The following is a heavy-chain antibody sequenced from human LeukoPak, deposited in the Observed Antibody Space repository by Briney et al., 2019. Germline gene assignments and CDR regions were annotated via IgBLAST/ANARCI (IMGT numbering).Heavy chain of an antibody. CDR3: AKDNAYDSSGPFDY. CDR2: ISGSGGST. V-gene: IGHV3-23*01. CDR1: GFTFSNAW. D-gene: IGHD3-22*01. J-gene: IGHJ4*02. Sequence: GGSLRLSCAASGFTFSNAWMSWVRQAPGKGLEWVSAISGSGGSTYYADSVKGRFTISRDNSKNTLNLQMNSLRAEDTAVYYCAKDNAYDSSGPFDYWGQGTLVTVSS.